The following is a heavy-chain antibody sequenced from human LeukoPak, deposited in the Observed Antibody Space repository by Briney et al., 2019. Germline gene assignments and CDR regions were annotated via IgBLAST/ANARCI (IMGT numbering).Heavy chain of an antibody. J-gene: IGHJ4*02. CDR2: INGDGTST. V-gene: IGHV3-74*01. CDR1: GFTFLRTW. CDR3: ARDSLPESADY. Sequence: PGGSLRLSFTVSGFTFLRTWWRWVRQAPGKGLVWVSHINGDGTSTNYADSVKGRFTISRDNAKNTLFLQMNSLRVEDTAVYDCARDSLPESADYWGQGNVVTVSS.